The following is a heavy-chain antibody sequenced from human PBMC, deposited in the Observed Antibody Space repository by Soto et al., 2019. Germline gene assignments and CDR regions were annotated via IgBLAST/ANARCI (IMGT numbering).Heavy chain of an antibody. Sequence: QITLKESGPTLVKHTQTLTLNCTFSGFSLSSTRMAVGWIRQPPGKALEWLALIYWDDDKHYSPFLKSRLTITKDTSKNQVVLTMSNMDPVDTARYYCAHIVVAGLGYYFDYWGHGTRVTVSS. J-gene: IGHJ4*01. V-gene: IGHV2-5*02. D-gene: IGHD6-19*01. CDR2: IYWDDDK. CDR1: GFSLSSTRMA. CDR3: AHIVVAGLGYYFDY.